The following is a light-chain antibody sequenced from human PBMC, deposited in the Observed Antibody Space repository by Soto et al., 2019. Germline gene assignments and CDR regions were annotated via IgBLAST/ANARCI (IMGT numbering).Light chain of an antibody. CDR3: KQSYSTPLT. J-gene: IGKJ4*01. CDR1: QRIHNW. V-gene: IGKV1-39*01. CDR2: AAS. Sequence: DIQMTQSPCSLSASVWDRVTNTYRASQRIHNWLAWYRQKPGKANKLLIYAASSLQSGVPSRFSGSGSGTDFTLTISSLQAEEFATDYCKQSYSTPLTVGGGNKVGIK.